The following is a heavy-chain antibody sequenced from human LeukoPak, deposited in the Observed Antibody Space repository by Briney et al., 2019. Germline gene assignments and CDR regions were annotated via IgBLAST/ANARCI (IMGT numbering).Heavy chain of an antibody. V-gene: IGHV5-51*01. CDR1: GYSFSTYW. CDR3: ASAQYSSGSVYYFDY. D-gene: IGHD6-19*01. J-gene: IGHJ4*02. CDR2: IYPADSDT. Sequence: GESLKISCKGSGYSFSTYWIGWVRQMPGKGLEWMGIIYPADSDTGYSPSFQGQVTISADKSISTAYLQWDTLRASDTAMYYCASAQYSSGSVYYFDYWGQGTLVTVSS.